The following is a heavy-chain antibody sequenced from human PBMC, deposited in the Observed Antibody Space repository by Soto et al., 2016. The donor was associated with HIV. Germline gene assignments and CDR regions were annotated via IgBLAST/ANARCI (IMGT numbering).Heavy chain of an antibody. D-gene: IGHD6-13*01. CDR3: ARDDVTAAGYFDY. J-gene: IGHJ4*03. CDR2: IYTSGST. CDR1: GGSISSGSYY. Sequence: QVQLLESGPGLVKPSQTLSLTCTVSGGSISSGSYYWSWIRQPAGKGLEWIGRIYTSGSTNYNPSLKSRVTISLDTSKNQFSLKLSSVTAADTAVYYCARDDVTAAGYFDYVGPGTLVT. V-gene: IGHV4-61*02.